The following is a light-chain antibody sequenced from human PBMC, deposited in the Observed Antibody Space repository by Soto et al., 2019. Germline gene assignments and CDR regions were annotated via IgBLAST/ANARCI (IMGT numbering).Light chain of an antibody. CDR1: SSDVGSYNL. CDR2: EVS. Sequence: SALPQPASVSGSPGQSITISCTGTSSDVGSYNLVSWYQQHPGKAPKLMIYEVSKRPSGVSNRFSGSKSGNTASLTISGLRAEDEADYYCCSYAGSSTYVFGTGTKVTVL. J-gene: IGLJ1*01. V-gene: IGLV2-23*02. CDR3: CSYAGSSTYV.